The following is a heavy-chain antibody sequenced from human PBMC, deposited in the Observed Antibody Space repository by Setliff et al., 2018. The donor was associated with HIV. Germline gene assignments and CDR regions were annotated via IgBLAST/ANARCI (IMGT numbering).Heavy chain of an antibody. D-gene: IGHD6-6*01. J-gene: IGHJ6*03. CDR3: ASEAWTSYRSSSGYYYYYMDV. Sequence: SETLSLTCTVSGDSVSSASYYWSWIRQPPGKGLEWIGYIYYSGTTKYNPSLKSRVTISVDTSKNQFSLKLSSVTAADTAVYYCASEAWTSYRSSSGYYYYYMDVWGKGTTVTGS. CDR1: GDSVSSASYY. CDR2: IYYSGTT. V-gene: IGHV4-61*01.